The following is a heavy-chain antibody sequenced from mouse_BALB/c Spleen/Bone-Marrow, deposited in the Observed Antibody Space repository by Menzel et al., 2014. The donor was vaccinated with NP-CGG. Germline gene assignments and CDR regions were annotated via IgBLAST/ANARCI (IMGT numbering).Heavy chain of an antibody. D-gene: IGHD1-1*01. Sequence: EVKLMESGGGLVQPGGSLKLSCAASGFDFSRYRMSWVRQAPGKGLEWIGEINPHSSTINYTPSLKDKFIISRDNAKNTLYLQMSKVRSEDTALYYCARQGYFGRSDYWGQGTTLTVSS. J-gene: IGHJ2*01. CDR3: ARQGYFGRSDY. CDR1: GFDFSRYR. CDR2: INPHSSTI. V-gene: IGHV4-1*02.